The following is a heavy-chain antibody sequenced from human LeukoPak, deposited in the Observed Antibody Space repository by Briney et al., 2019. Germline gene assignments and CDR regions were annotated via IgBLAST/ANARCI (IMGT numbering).Heavy chain of an antibody. CDR2: IYYSGST. CDR3: AREVQKNDDFWSGYRGHNWFDP. V-gene: IGHV4-31*03. D-gene: IGHD3-3*01. CDR1: GGSISSGGYY. J-gene: IGHJ5*02. Sequence: SQTLSLTCTVSGGSISSGGYYWSWIRQHPGKGLEWIGYIYYSGSTYYNPSLKSRVTISVDTSKSQFSLKLSSVTAADTAVYYCAREVQKNDDFWSGYRGHNWFDPWGQGTLVTVSS.